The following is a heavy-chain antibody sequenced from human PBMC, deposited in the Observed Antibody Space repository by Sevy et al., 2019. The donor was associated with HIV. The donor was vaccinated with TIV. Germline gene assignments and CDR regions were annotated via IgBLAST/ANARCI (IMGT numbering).Heavy chain of an antibody. Sequence: GGSLRLSCGGSGFNISSASMNWVRRAPDRGLEWVGRVNAKIDGETTDYSAPVKGRFKISREHARKTIYVKLNSVKSEDTAKHFCTTRPYGSIIDYWGQGTLVTVSS. CDR2: VNAKIDGETT. J-gene: IGHJ4*02. CDR1: GFNISSAS. D-gene: IGHD3-10*01. V-gene: IGHV3-15*07. CDR3: TTRPYGSIIDY.